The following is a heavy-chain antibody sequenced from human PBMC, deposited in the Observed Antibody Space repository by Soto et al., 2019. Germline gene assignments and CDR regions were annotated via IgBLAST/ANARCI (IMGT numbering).Heavy chain of an antibody. V-gene: IGHV1-3*01. CDR3: ATSLQRRGYYYYGMDV. Sequence: GASVKVSCKASGYIFTSYAFHWVRLAPGHRLEWMGWINAANGNTKYSQKLQGRITITRDTSASTAYMGLSSLRSEDTAVYYCATSLQRRGYYYYGMDVWGQGTTVTVSS. CDR2: INAANGNT. D-gene: IGHD3-10*01. CDR1: GYIFTSYA. J-gene: IGHJ6*02.